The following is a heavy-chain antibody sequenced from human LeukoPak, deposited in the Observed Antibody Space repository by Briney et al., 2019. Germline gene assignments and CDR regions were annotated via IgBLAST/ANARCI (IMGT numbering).Heavy chain of an antibody. J-gene: IGHJ4*02. V-gene: IGHV4-31*03. D-gene: IGHD5-12*01. CDR2: IYYSGST. CDR1: GGSISSGGYY. Sequence: SSETLSLTSTVSGGSISSGGYYWSWIRQHPGKGLEWIGYIYYSGSTYYNPSLKSRVTISVDTSKNQFSLKLSSVTAADTAVYYCASTNINSGYEVDYWGQGTLVTVSS. CDR3: ASTNINSGYEVDY.